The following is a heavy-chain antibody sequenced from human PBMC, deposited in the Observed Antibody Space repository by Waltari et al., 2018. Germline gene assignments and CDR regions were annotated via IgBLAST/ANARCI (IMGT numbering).Heavy chain of an antibody. V-gene: IGHV1-3*01. Sequence: QVQLVQSGAEVQQPGASVQVSCMTSGYTFPSYGMHWVRQAPGQRLEWMGWINADNGDTQYSPKFQIRVTFTRDTFASTVYMELSSLTSEDTAVYYCARGLHRTAWIVDYWGQGTLVTVSS. J-gene: IGHJ4*02. CDR1: GYTFPSYG. D-gene: IGHD1-1*01. CDR3: ARGLHRTAWIVDY. CDR2: INADNGDT.